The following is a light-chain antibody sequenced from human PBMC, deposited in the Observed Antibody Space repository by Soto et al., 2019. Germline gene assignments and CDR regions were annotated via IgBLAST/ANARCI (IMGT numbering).Light chain of an antibody. CDR3: QQYNTYRT. CDR1: QSIGNW. J-gene: IGKJ1*01. Sequence: DIQMTQSPSTLSASVGDRVTITCRASQSIGNWLAWYQQTPGKAPKLLTYKASSLQSGVPSRFSGSGFGTEFTLTISSLQPADIATYYCQQYNTYRTFGQGTKVEI. V-gene: IGKV1-5*03. CDR2: KAS.